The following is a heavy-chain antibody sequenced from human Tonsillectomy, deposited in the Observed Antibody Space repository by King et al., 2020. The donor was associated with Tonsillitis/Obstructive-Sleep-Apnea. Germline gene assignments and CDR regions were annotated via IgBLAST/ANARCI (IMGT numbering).Heavy chain of an antibody. V-gene: IGHV4-34*01. Sequence: VQLQQWGAGLLKPSETLSLTCAVYGGSFSGYYWSWIRQPPGKGLEWIGEINHSGSTNYNPSLKSRVTISVDTSKNQFSLKLSSVTAADTAVYYCARDGYSSGPWAFDIWGQGTMVTVSS. CDR2: INHSGST. D-gene: IGHD6-19*01. CDR3: ARDGYSSGPWAFDI. J-gene: IGHJ3*02. CDR1: GGSFSGYY.